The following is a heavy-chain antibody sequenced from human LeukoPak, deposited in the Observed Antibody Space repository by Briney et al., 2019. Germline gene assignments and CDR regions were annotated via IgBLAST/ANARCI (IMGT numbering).Heavy chain of an antibody. V-gene: IGHV4-59*01. J-gene: IGHJ4*02. D-gene: IGHD4-17*01. CDR2: ISYSGST. CDR1: GGSISSYY. Sequence: SETLSLTCTASGGSISSYYWSWIRQPPGKGLEWVGYISYSGSTNYNPSLKSRVTISVDTSKDHFSLKLSSETAADTAVYYCARSSDYGDHIFDYWGQGTLVTVSS. CDR3: ARSSDYGDHIFDY.